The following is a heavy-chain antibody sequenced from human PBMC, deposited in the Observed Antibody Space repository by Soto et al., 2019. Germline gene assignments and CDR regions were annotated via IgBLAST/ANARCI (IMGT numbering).Heavy chain of an antibody. J-gene: IGHJ6*02. D-gene: IGHD2-2*01. CDR3: ARDNGALGYCSSTSCSHGMDV. Sequence: QVQLQESGPGLVKPSQTLSLTCTVSGGSISSGDYYWSWIRQPPGKGLEWIGYIYYSGSTYYNPSLKSRVTISVDTSKNQFSLKLSSVTATDTAVYYCARDNGALGYCSSTSCSHGMDVWGQGTTVTVSS. V-gene: IGHV4-30-4*01. CDR2: IYYSGST. CDR1: GGSISSGDYY.